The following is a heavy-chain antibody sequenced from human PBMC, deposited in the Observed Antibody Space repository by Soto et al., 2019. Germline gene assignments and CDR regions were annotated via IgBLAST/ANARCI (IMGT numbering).Heavy chain of an antibody. CDR1: GGSINRYY. CDR3: ARVYYDSLTGFYSDY. V-gene: IGHV4-59*01. CDR2: IYYSGST. J-gene: IGHJ4*02. D-gene: IGHD3-9*01. Sequence: QVQLQESGPGLVKPSETLSLTCTVSGGSINRYYWSWIRQPPGKGLEWIGYIYYSGSTNYNPSLKSRVSISGDTSKNQFSLKLSAVTAADTAVYYCARVYYDSLTGFYSDYWGQGNMVTVSS.